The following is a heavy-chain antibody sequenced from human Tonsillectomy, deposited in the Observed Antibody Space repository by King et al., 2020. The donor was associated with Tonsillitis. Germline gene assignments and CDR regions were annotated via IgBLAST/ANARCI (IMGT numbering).Heavy chain of an antibody. CDR1: GYNFTSYW. J-gene: IGHJ6*03. V-gene: IGHV5-51*03. CDR2: INPRDSDT. Sequence: VQLVESGAEVKKPGESLKISCKGSGYNFTSYWIGWVRQMPGKGLEWMGIINPRDSDTRYSPSFQGQVTISADKSLSTAYLQWSRLKASDSDMYYCSRCAFCGADRPVVNPNYYYYYYMDVWGKGTTVTVSS. D-gene: IGHD2-21*02. CDR3: SRCAFCGADRPVVNPNYYYYYYMDV.